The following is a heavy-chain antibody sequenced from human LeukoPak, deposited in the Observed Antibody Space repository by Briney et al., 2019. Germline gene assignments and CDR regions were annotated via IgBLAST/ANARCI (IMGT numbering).Heavy chain of an antibody. V-gene: IGHV1-2*04. J-gene: IGHJ3*02. Sequence: ALVKVSCKASGYTFTGYYMHWVRQAPGQGLEWMGWINPNSGGTNYAQKFQGWVTMTRDTSISTAYMELSRLRSDDTAVYYCARGLSGSYFPTDAFDIWGQGTMVTVSS. CDR2: INPNSGGT. CDR1: GYTFTGYY. CDR3: ARGLSGSYFPTDAFDI. D-gene: IGHD1-26*01.